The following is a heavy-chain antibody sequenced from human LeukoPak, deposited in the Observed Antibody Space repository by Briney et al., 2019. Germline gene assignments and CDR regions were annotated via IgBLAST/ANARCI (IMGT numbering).Heavy chain of an antibody. CDR1: GFTFSSYA. CDR2: ISYGGSNK. Sequence: GRSLRLSCAASGFTFSSYAMHWVRQAPGKGLEWVAVISYGGSNKYYADSVKGRFTISRDNSKNTLYLQMNSLRAEDTAVYYCAREFEHDAFDIWGQGTLVTVSS. D-gene: IGHD3-10*01. J-gene: IGHJ3*02. CDR3: AREFEHDAFDI. V-gene: IGHV3-30-3*01.